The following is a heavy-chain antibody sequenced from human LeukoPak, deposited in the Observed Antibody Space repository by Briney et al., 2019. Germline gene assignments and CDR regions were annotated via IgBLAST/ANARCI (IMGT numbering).Heavy chain of an antibody. CDR2: IIPILGIA. D-gene: IGHD6-13*01. CDR1: GGTFSSYA. J-gene: IGHJ4*02. V-gene: IGHV1-69*04. Sequence: ASVKVSCKASGGTFSSYAINWVRQAPGQGLEWMGRIIPILGIANYAQKFQGRVTITADKSTSTAYMELSSLRSEDTAVYYCAREMGRGSSWLTYYFDYWGQGTLVTVSS. CDR3: AREMGRGSSWLTYYFDY.